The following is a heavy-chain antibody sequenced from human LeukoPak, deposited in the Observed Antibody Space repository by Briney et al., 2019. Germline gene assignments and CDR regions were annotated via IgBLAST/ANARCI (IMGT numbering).Heavy chain of an antibody. D-gene: IGHD3/OR15-3a*01. Sequence: GGSLRLSCAASGFTFSSYEMSWVRRAPGEGLGWVSVIDGGGETTYYADSVKGRFTISRDNSKNTLYLQLTSLRVDDTAIYYCAKVATWTYFDSWGQGTLVTVSS. CDR2: IDGGGETT. CDR3: AKVATWTYFDS. V-gene: IGHV3-23*01. J-gene: IGHJ4*02. CDR1: GFTFSSYE.